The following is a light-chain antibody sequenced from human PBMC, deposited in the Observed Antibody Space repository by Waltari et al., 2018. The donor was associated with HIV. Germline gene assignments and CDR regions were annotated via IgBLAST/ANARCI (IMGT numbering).Light chain of an antibody. CDR1: SGNIASSH. Sequence: NFILTQPHSVSESPGKTVTISCTRSSGNIASSHVQWYQQRPGSSPTTVIYANNQRPSGVPGRFSGSIDSSSNSASLTISGLRTEDEADYYCQSHDNKIFYVFGGGTYVTVL. J-gene: IGLJ1*01. V-gene: IGLV6-57*01. CDR3: QSHDNKIFYV. CDR2: ANN.